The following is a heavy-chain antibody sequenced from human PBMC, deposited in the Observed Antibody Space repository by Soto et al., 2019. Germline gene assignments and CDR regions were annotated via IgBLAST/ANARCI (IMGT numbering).Heavy chain of an antibody. D-gene: IGHD3-10*01. CDR3: AKGEVRGVIPSYSDS. CDR2: ISNDGSNK. Sequence: QVQLVESGGGVVQPGRSLRLSCAASGFTFRWFGMHWVRQAPGKGLELVALISNDGSNKYYADSVKGRFTISRDNSKNTLYLQMNSLRAEDTAVYYCAKGEVRGVIPSYSDSWGQGTLVTVSS. V-gene: IGHV3-30*18. J-gene: IGHJ4*02. CDR1: GFTFRWFG.